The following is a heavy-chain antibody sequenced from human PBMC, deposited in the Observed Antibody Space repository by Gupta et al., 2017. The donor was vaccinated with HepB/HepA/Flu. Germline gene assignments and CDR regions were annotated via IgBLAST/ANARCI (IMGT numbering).Heavy chain of an antibody. CDR1: SSYG. CDR3: AKETRLTTFYYYGMDV. J-gene: IGHJ6*02. D-gene: IGHD1-1*01. Sequence: SSYGMHWVRQSPGKGLEWVAVISYEGTNEYYADSVKGRFTISRDNSKNTLYLQVNSLRTDDTAVYFCAKETRLTTFYYYGMDVWGQGTTVTVSS. V-gene: IGHV3-30*18. CDR2: ISYEGTNE.